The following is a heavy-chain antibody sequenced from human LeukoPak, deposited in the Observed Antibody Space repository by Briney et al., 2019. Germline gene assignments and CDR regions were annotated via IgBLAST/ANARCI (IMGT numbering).Heavy chain of an antibody. CDR2: IIPILGLA. D-gene: IGHD3-22*01. V-gene: IGHV1-69*04. J-gene: IGHJ4*02. CDR1: GDTFNNYA. CDR3: PRTAGYESSDGNPSIDFDF. Sequence: SVKVSCEASGDTFNNYAINWVRQAPGQGLEWVGRIIPILGLAKYAQRFQDRFTITSDKSTSTVYMEVRSLRSEDTAMYYCPRTAGYESSDGNPSIDFDFWGQGTLVTVSS.